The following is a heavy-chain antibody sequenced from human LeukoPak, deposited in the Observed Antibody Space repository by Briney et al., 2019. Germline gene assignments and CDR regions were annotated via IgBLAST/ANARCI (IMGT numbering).Heavy chain of an antibody. D-gene: IGHD4/OR15-4a*01. CDR2: IWYDGSQK. V-gene: IGHV3-33*01. CDR3: ARDLGHFSRGASYFDY. Sequence: GGSLRLSCATSGFTFSSYGFHWVRQALGKGLEWVAAIWYDGSQKYYLDSVKGRFTISRDSFDNTVYLQMNGLRAEDTAVYYCARDLGHFSRGASYFDYWGQGALVTVSS. J-gene: IGHJ4*02. CDR1: GFTFSSYG.